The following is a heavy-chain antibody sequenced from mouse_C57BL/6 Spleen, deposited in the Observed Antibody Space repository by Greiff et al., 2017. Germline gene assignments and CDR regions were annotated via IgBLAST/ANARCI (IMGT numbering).Heavy chain of an antibody. Sequence: QVQLQQPGAELVRPGSSVKLSCKASGYTFTSYWMHWVKQRPIQGLEWIGNIDPSDSETHYTQKFKDKATLTVDKSSSTAYMQRSSLTSEDSAVYYGARYLKPVAGDSMDYWGQGTTVTVSS. J-gene: IGHJ4*01. CDR2: IDPSDSET. CDR1: GYTFTSYW. V-gene: IGHV1-52*01. D-gene: IGHD1-1*01. CDR3: ARYLKPVAGDSMDY.